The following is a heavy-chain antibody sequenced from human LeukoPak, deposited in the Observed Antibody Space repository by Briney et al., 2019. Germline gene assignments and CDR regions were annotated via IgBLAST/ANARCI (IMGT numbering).Heavy chain of an antibody. D-gene: IGHD2-15*01. V-gene: IGHV4-30-4*01. J-gene: IGHJ4*02. CDR3: ASAGWYDTGYYYFDY. CDR2: IYYSGNT. CDR1: GGSISSGYYY. Sequence: SETLSLTCSVSGGSISSGYYYWSWIRQSPGKGLEWIGYIYYSGNTYYNPSLKSRVTISIGTSKNQFSLKLSSVTAADTAVYYCASAGWYDTGYYYFDYWGQGTLVTVSS.